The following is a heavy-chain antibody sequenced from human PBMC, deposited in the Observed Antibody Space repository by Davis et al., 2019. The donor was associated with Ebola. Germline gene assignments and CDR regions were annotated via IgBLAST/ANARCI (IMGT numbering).Heavy chain of an antibody. J-gene: IGHJ3*02. V-gene: IGHV3-21*01. D-gene: IGHD3-10*01. Sequence: GESLKISCAASGFTFSSYSMNWVRQAPGKGLEWVSSISSSSSYIYYADSVKGRFTISRDNSKNTLYLQMNSLRAEDTAVYYCATLVQGVITAFDIWGQGTMVTVSS. CDR2: ISSSSSYI. CDR1: GFTFSSYS. CDR3: ATLVQGVITAFDI.